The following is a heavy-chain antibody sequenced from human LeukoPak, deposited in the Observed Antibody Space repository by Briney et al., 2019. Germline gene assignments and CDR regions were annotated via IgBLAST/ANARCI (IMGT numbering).Heavy chain of an antibody. J-gene: IGHJ4*02. CDR2: ISSSSSYI. Sequence: TGGSLRLSCAASGFTFSSYSMNWVRQAPGKGLEWVSSISSSSSYIYYADSVKGRFTISRDNAKNSLYLQMNSLRAEDTAVYYCARVFSRGSQFLEGCFDYWGQGTLVTVSS. CDR1: GFTFSSYS. CDR3: ARVFSRGSQFLEGCFDY. V-gene: IGHV3-21*01. D-gene: IGHD3-3*01.